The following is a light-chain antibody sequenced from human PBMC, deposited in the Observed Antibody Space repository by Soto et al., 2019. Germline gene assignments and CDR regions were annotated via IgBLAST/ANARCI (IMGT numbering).Light chain of an antibody. CDR2: GAS. V-gene: IGKV3-20*01. CDR1: QSVSSSY. Sequence: EIVLTQSPGTLSLSPGERATLSCRASQSVSSSYLAWYQQKPGQPPRLLIYGASSRATGIPDRFSGSGSGTDFTLTISRLEPEDFAVYYCQQYGRSSYTFGQRTKLEIK. J-gene: IGKJ2*01. CDR3: QQYGRSSYT.